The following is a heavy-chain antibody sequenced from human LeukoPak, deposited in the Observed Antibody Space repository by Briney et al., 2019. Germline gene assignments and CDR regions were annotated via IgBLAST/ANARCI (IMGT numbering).Heavy chain of an antibody. Sequence: SETLSLTCTVSGGSISSYYWGWIRQPPGKGLEWIGYIYYSGSTNYNPSLKSRVTISVDTSKNQFSLKLSSVTAADTAVYYCARGEWLRSGGYYFDYWGQGTLVTVSS. CDR2: IYYSGST. V-gene: IGHV4-59*08. CDR1: GGSISSYY. CDR3: ARGEWLRSGGYYFDY. D-gene: IGHD5-12*01. J-gene: IGHJ4*02.